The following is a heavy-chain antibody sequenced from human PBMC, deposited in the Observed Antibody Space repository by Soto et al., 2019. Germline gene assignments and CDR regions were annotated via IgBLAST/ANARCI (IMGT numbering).Heavy chain of an antibody. V-gene: IGHV4-59*08. CDR2: IDHNGST. CDR1: GGSIRGDY. J-gene: IGHJ5*02. CDR3: ARHDFGVVNNWFAP. D-gene: IGHD3-3*01. Sequence: SETLSLTCTVSGGSIRGDYWSWIRQPPGKGLEWIAYIDHNGSTKQNPSLRSRVTISEDTSKNQLSLKLNSVTAADTAVYFCARHDFGVVNNWFAPWGQGTLVTVSS.